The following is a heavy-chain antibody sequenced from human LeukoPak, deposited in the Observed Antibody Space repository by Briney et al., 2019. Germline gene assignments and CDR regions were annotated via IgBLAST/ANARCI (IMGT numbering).Heavy chain of an antibody. Sequence: GGSLRLSCAAPGFTFSSYGMHWVRQAPGKGLEWVAVISYDGSNKYYADSVKGRFTISRDNSKNTLYLQMNSLRAEDAAVYYCARAPVTSCSGVLCYPFDYWGQGTLVTVSS. CDR1: GFTFSSYG. J-gene: IGHJ4*02. CDR2: ISYDGSNK. V-gene: IGHV3-30*03. CDR3: ARAPVTSCSGVLCYPFDY. D-gene: IGHD2-15*01.